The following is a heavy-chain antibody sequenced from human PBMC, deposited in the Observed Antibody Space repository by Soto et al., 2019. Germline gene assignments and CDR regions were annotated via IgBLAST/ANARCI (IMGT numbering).Heavy chain of an antibody. CDR1: GFTFSSYA. CDR2: ISGSGGST. V-gene: IGHV3-23*01. CDR3: AKGAPYYDFWSGYEVPLYYYYYGMDV. Sequence: GGSLRLSCAASGFTFSSYAMSWVRQAPWKGLEWVSAISGSGGSTYYADSVKGRFTISRDNSKNTLYLQMNSLRAEDTAVYYCAKGAPYYDFWSGYEVPLYYYYYGMDVWGQGTTVTVSS. D-gene: IGHD3-3*01. J-gene: IGHJ6*02.